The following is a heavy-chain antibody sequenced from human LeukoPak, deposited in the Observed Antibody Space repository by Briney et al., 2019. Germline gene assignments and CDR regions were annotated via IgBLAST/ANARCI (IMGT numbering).Heavy chain of an antibody. D-gene: IGHD1-26*01. V-gene: IGHV3-21*01. CDR3: ARDREVGPGDAFDI. Sequence: GGSLRLSCAASGFTFSSYAMSWVRQAPGKGLEWVSSISSSSSYIYYADSVKGRFTVSRDNAKNSLYLQMNSLRAEDTAVYYCARDREVGPGDAFDIWGQGTMVTVSS. CDR1: GFTFSSYA. CDR2: ISSSSSYI. J-gene: IGHJ3*02.